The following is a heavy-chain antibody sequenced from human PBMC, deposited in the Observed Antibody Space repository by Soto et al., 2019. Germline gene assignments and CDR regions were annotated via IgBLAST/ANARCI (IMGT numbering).Heavy chain of an antibody. Sequence: QVQLVESGGGVVQPGRSLRLSCAASGFIFSQYVMHWVRQAPGKGLEWVAIISYDATNQYYADSVRGRFTISRDNSNSTVYLQMNRLSAEDTAVYYCEREGVGPYDFWSGYYVHCGQGTLVTVAS. J-gene: IGHJ4*02. CDR2: ISYDATNQ. CDR1: GFIFSQYV. V-gene: IGHV3-30-3*01. CDR3: EREGVGPYDFWSGYYVH. D-gene: IGHD3-3*01.